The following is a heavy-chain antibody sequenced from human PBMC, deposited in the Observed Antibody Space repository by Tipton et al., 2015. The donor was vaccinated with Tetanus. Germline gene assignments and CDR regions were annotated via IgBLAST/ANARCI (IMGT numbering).Heavy chain of an antibody. D-gene: IGHD6-6*01. CDR3: ARHGSIGARQNRFDA. CDR2: IFPSDSET. CDR1: GYIFTNYW. J-gene: IGHJ5*02. Sequence: QSGPEVKKPGESLKISCKASGYIFTNYWIAWVRQMPGKGLEYMGIIFPSDSETRYNPTFRGQVTMSVDKATNTAYLQWSSLVASDSAVYYCARHGSIGARQNRFDAWGQGTPVTVPS. V-gene: IGHV5-51*01.